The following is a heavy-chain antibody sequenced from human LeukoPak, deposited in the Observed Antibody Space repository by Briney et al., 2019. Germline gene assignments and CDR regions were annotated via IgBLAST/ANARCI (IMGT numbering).Heavy chain of an antibody. CDR1: GFTVSSNY. CDR2: IYDSGTT. Sequence: GGSLRLSCATSGFTVSSNYMSWVRQAPGKGLEWVSVIYDSGTTYYADSVKGRFTISRDNSKNTLYLQMNSLRAEDTAVYYCARRDYYYCFDYWGQGTLVTVSS. D-gene: IGHD3-22*01. CDR3: ARRDYYYCFDY. V-gene: IGHV3-53*01. J-gene: IGHJ4*02.